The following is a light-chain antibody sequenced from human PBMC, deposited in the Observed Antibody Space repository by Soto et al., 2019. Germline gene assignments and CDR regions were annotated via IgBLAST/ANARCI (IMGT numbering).Light chain of an antibody. CDR2: GAS. CDR3: QQYGSSSIT. Sequence: EIVLTQSPGILSLSPGERATLSCRASQSVRNNFLAWYQQKPGQAPRLLIYGASSRATGIPDRFSGSGSGTDFTLTISRLEPEDFTVFYCQQYGSSSITFGQGTRLEMK. CDR1: QSVRNNF. J-gene: IGKJ5*01. V-gene: IGKV3-20*01.